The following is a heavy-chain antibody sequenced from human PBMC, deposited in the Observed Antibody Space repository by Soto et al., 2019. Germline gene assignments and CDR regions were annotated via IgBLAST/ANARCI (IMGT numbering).Heavy chain of an antibody. CDR1: RFSLDDYA. CDR3: AKLLVPQLERDAFDI. Sequence: GGSLRLSCAASRFSLDDYAMHWVRQVPGKGLEWVSGISWSSGWMAYADSVKGRFTISRDNARNSVYLQMDSLRAEDTALYYCAKLLVPQLERDAFDIWGRGTMVTVSS. D-gene: IGHD1-1*01. CDR2: ISWSSGWM. V-gene: IGHV3-9*01. J-gene: IGHJ3*02.